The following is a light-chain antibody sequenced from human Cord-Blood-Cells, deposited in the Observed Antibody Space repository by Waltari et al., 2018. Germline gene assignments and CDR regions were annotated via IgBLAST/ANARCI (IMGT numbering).Light chain of an antibody. CDR2: EVS. V-gene: IGLV2-23*02. J-gene: IGLJ2*01. CDR3: CSYAGSSTVV. CDR1: PSAVGAYNV. Sequence: QSAPPQPPSASESPRQSLTLPITGPPSAVGAYNVSPWYQQHPGKAPKLMIYEVSKRPSGVSTRFSGSKSGNTASLTISGLQAEDEADYYCCSYAGSSTVVFGGGTKLTVL.